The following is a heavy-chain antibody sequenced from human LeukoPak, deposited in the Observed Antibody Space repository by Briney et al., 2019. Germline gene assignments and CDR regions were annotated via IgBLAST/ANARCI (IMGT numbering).Heavy chain of an antibody. CDR1: GFTFSSYS. Sequence: GGSLRLSCAASGFTFSSYSMNWVRQAPGKGLEWVSSISSSYIYYADSVKGRFTISRDNAKNSLYLQMNSLRAEDTAVYYCARDHNRGSGWYTGPDYYYYYMDVWGKGTTVTISS. CDR3: ARDHNRGSGWYTGPDYYYYYMDV. CDR2: ISSSYI. V-gene: IGHV3-21*01. J-gene: IGHJ6*03. D-gene: IGHD6-19*01.